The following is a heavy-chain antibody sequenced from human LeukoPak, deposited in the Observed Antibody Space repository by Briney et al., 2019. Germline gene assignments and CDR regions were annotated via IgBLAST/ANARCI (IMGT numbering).Heavy chain of an antibody. CDR2: IYSGGST. J-gene: IGHJ6*03. D-gene: IGHD3-22*01. CDR3: ASKYYYDSSGYYYYYYMDV. Sequence: GSLRLSCAASGFTVSSNYMSWVRQAPGKGLEWVSVIYSGGSTYYADSVKGRFTISRDNSKNTLYLQMNSLRAEDTAVYYCASKYYYDSSGYYYYYYMDVWGKGTTVTVSS. CDR1: GFTVSSNY. V-gene: IGHV3-66*02.